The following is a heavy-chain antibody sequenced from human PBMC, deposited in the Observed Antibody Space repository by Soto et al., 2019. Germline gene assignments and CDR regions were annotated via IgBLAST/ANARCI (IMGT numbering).Heavy chain of an antibody. V-gene: IGHV5-51*01. CDR1: GYSFSNYW. Sequence: EVQLVQSGAEVKKPGESLKISCKGSGYSFSNYWIGWVRQMPGKGLEWMGIIYPGDSDTRYSPSSQGQVTISADKSTSTAYLQWGSLKASDTAMYYCARRVRGSSSWYGDYWGQGTLVTVSS. J-gene: IGHJ4*02. CDR2: IYPGDSDT. CDR3: ARRVRGSSSWYGDY. D-gene: IGHD6-13*01.